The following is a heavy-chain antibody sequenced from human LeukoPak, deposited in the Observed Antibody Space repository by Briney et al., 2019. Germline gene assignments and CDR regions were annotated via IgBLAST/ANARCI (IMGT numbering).Heavy chain of an antibody. CDR1: GFTVSSNY. V-gene: IGHV3-66*02. Sequence: PGGSLRLSCAASGFTVSSNYMSWVRQAPGKGLEWVSVIHSGGNTYYADSVKGRFTISRDNSKNTLYLQMNSLRAEDTAVYYCAREELTYSSSGWSIFDYWGQGTLVTVSS. J-gene: IGHJ4*02. CDR2: IHSGGNT. D-gene: IGHD6-13*01. CDR3: AREELTYSSSGWSIFDY.